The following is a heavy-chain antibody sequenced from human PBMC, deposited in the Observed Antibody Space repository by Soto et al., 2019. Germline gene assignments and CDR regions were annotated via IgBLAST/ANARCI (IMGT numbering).Heavy chain of an antibody. D-gene: IGHD6-6*01. CDR2: IHYTGST. V-gene: IGHV4-61*03. Sequence: QVQLQESGPGLVKPSETLSLTCTVSGVSVNNDNYYWSWIRQPPGKGLEWIGYIHYTGSTTYNPSLKCRVTISLDTSRNHFSLSLSSVTAADTAVFYCAREYSNSPEAFDFWGRGTLVTVSS. CDR3: AREYSNSPEAFDF. J-gene: IGHJ4*02. CDR1: GVSVNNDNYY.